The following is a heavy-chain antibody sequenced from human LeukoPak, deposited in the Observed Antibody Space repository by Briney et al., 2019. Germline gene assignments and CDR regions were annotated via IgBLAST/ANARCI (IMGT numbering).Heavy chain of an antibody. CDR2: IIPILGIA. CDR3: ARGDAIVGAQDDAFDI. Sequence: EASVKVSCKASGGTFSSYAISWVRQAPGQGLEWMGRIIPILGIANYAQKFQGRVTITADKSTSTAYMELSSLRSEDTAVYYCARGDAIVGAQDDAFDIWGQGTMVTVSS. J-gene: IGHJ3*02. D-gene: IGHD1-26*01. V-gene: IGHV1-69*04. CDR1: GGTFSSYA.